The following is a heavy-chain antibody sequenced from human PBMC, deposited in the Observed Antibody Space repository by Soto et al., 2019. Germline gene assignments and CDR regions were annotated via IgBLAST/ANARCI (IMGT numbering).Heavy chain of an antibody. CDR2: INGDNGDT. CDR3: ARGYCSSTSCQYYLDF. J-gene: IGHJ4*02. D-gene: IGHD2-2*01. Sequence: GASVNVSCKASGYTFTGYAIHWVRQAPGQRLEWMGWINGDNGDTKYAQKFQGRVTITRDTSATKAYMELTSLGSEDTALYHCARGYCSSTSCQYYLDFWGQGTPVTVSS. V-gene: IGHV1-3*01. CDR1: GYTFTGYA.